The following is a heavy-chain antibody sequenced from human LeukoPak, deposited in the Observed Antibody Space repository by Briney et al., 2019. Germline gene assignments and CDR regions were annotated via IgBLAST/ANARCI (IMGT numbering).Heavy chain of an antibody. CDR1: GFTFSSYG. Sequence: GGSLRLSCAASGFTFSSYGMHRVRQAPGKGLEWVAVIWYDGSNKYYADSVKGRFTISRDNSKNTLYLQMNSLRAEDTAVYYCARGSFEWELPLDYWGQGTLVTVSS. V-gene: IGHV3-33*01. CDR3: ARGSFEWELPLDY. CDR2: IWYDGSNK. J-gene: IGHJ4*02. D-gene: IGHD1-26*01.